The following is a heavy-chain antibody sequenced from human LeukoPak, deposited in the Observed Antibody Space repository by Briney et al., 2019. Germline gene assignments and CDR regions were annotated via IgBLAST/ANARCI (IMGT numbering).Heavy chain of an antibody. J-gene: IGHJ4*02. CDR3: AKSGSGWYRFDC. CDR1: GFTFSSYA. CDR2: ISGSGDST. V-gene: IGHV3-23*01. Sequence: GGSLGLSCAASGFTFSSYAMSWVRQAPGKGLEWVSAISGSGDSTYYADSVKGRFTISRDNSKNTLYLQMNSLRAEDTAVYYCAKSGSGWYRFDCWGQGTLVTVSS. D-gene: IGHD6-19*01.